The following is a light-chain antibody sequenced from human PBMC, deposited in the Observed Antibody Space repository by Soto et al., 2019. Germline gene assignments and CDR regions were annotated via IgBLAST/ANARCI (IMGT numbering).Light chain of an antibody. V-gene: IGKV1-5*03. CDR3: QQYNSISLLT. CDR1: QSISSW. Sequence: DIQITQSPSTLSASVGDRVTITCRASQSISSWLAWYQQKPGKAPKLLIHKASTLESGVPSRFSGSGSGTEFTLTISSLQPDDFATYYCQQYNSISLLTFGGGTKVDIK. CDR2: KAS. J-gene: IGKJ4*01.